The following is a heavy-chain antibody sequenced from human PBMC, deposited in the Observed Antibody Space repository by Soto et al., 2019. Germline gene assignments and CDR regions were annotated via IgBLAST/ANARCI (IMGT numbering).Heavy chain of an antibody. CDR1: GFTFSSYG. J-gene: IGHJ6*02. CDR3: ARSGSGPLNYYYYYGMDV. Sequence: GGSLRLSCAASGFTFSSYGMHWVRQAPGKGLEWVAVIWYDGSNKYYADSVKGRFTISRDNSKNTLYLQMNSLRAEDTAVYYCARSGSGPLNYYYYYGMDVWGQGTTVTVSS. CDR2: IWYDGSNK. V-gene: IGHV3-33*01. D-gene: IGHD3-3*01.